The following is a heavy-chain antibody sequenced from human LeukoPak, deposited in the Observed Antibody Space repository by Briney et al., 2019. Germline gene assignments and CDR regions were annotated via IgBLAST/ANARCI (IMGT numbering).Heavy chain of an antibody. D-gene: IGHD1-1*01. Sequence: ASVKVSCKASGYTFTDYYMHWVRQAPGQGLEWMGWINANSGGTNYAQKFQGRVTMTRDTSINTAYMELSRLRSDDTAVSYCARVGRSVEVPTATGAYFDYWGQGTLVTVSS. CDR3: ARVGRSVEVPTATGAYFDY. CDR2: INANSGGT. CDR1: GYTFTDYY. V-gene: IGHV1-2*02. J-gene: IGHJ4*02.